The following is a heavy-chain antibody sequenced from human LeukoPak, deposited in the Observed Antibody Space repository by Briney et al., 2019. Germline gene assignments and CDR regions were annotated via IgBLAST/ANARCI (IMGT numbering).Heavy chain of an antibody. CDR2: IYYSGST. CDR3: ARQLEPGYAFDI. V-gene: IGHV4-59*05. CDR1: GGSISSYY. Sequence: SETLSLTCTVSGGSISSYYWSWIRQPPGKGLEWIGSIYYSGSTYYNPSLKSRVTISVDTSKNQFSLKLSSVTAADTAVYYCARQLEPGYAFDIWGQGTMVTVSS. D-gene: IGHD1-1*01. J-gene: IGHJ3*02.